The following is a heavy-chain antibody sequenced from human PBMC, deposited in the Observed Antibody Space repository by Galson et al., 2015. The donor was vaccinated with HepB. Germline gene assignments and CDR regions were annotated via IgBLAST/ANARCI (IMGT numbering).Heavy chain of an antibody. CDR3: ARGKEARTLDY. J-gene: IGHJ4*02. CDR2: ISSSDNTI. D-gene: IGHD1-14*01. CDR1: GFSFSDYY. Sequence: SLRLSCAASGFSFSDYYMTWIRQAPGKGLEWVSYISSSDNTIYYTDSVKGRFTISRDNAKNSLYLQMDSLRAEDTAVYYCARGKEARTLDYWGQGTLVTVSS. V-gene: IGHV3-11*01.